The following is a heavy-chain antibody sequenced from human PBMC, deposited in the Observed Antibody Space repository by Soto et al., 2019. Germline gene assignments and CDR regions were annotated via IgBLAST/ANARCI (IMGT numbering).Heavy chain of an antibody. CDR2: ISYDGRSK. CDR3: AKGGYDSTWLNPGDS. J-gene: IGHJ4*02. Sequence: QVQLVESGGGVVQPGRSLRLSCAASGFTFSSNGMHWVRQAPGKGLEWVAVISYDGRSKYYADSVKGRFTISRDNSKNPLYLQINTLRAEETAVYYCAKGGYDSTWLNPGDSWGQGTLVTVSS. V-gene: IGHV3-30*18. D-gene: IGHD3-22*01. CDR1: GFTFSSNG.